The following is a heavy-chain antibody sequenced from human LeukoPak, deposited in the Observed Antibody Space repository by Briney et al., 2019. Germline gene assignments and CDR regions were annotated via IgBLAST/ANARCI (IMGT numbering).Heavy chain of an antibody. J-gene: IGHJ6*02. CDR3: ARHTAVATVIADYYYGMDV. CDR1: GGSISSYY. D-gene: IGHD4-11*01. Sequence: KPSETLSLTCTVSGGSISSYYWSWIRQPPGKGLEWIGYIYYSGSTNYNPSLKSRVTISVDTSKNQFSLKLSSVTAADTAVYYCARHTAVATVIADYYYGMDVWGQGTTVTVSS. CDR2: IYYSGST. V-gene: IGHV4-59*08.